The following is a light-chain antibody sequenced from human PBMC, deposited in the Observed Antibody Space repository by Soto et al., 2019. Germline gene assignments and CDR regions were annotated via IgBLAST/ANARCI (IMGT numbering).Light chain of an antibody. CDR3: SSFSNSDTPYV. CDR2: DVS. J-gene: IGLJ1*01. CDR1: SRDIGGYDF. Sequence: QSALAQPASVSGSPGQSITISCAGSSRDIGGYDFVSWYQQHPGEVPKLIIFDVSDRPSGVSDRFSGSKSGDTASLTISGLQFEDEADYYCSSFSNSDTPYVFGTGTKLTVL. V-gene: IGLV2-14*03.